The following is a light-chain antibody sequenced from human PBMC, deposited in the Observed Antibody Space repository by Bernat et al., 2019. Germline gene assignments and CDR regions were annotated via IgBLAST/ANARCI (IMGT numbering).Light chain of an antibody. V-gene: IGKV3-20*01. J-gene: IGKJ2*01. CDR2: GTS. CDR1: QSVSSSH. CDR3: QQYGSSRST. Sequence: EIVLTQSPGTLSLSPGERATLSCRASQSVSSSHLAWFQQKPGQAPRLVMFGTSNRATGIADRFSGSGSGTDFTLTISRLEPEDFAVYYCQQYGSSRSTFAQVTKLEIK.